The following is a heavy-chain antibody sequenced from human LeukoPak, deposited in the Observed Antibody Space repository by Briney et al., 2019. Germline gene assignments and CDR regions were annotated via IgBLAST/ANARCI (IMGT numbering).Heavy chain of an antibody. V-gene: IGHV3-23*01. CDR1: GFTFSSYE. CDR3: AKFMVRGVSDY. CDR2: ISGSGGST. J-gene: IGHJ4*02. Sequence: GGSLRLSCAASGFTFSSYEMNWVRQAPGKGLEWVSAISGSGGSTYYADSVKGRFTISRDNSKNTLYLQMNSLRAEDTAVYYCAKFMVRGVSDYWGQGTLVTVSS. D-gene: IGHD3-10*01.